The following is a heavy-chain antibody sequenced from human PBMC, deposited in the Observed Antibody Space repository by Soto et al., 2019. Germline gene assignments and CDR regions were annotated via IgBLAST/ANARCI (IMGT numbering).Heavy chain of an antibody. CDR3: ARYGGVYSYGPKGYFDY. D-gene: IGHD5-18*01. Sequence: ASVKVSCKASGYTFTSYGISWVRQAPGQGLEWMGWISAYNGNTNYAQKLQGRVTMTTDTSTSTAYMELRSLRSDDTAVYYCARYGGVYSYGPKGYFDYWGQGTLVTVSS. CDR1: GYTFTSYG. V-gene: IGHV1-18*04. CDR2: ISAYNGNT. J-gene: IGHJ4*02.